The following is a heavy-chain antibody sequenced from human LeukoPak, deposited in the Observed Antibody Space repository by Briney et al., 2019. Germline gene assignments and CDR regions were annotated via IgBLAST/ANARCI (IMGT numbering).Heavy chain of an antibody. CDR3: ATVGYSSGWYRTGYFDY. CDR2: FDPEDGET. CDR1: GYTLTELS. D-gene: IGHD6-19*01. J-gene: IGHJ4*02. Sequence: ASVKASCKVSGYTLTELSMHWVRQAPGKGLEWMGGFDPEDGETIYAQKFQGRVTMTEDTSTDTAYMELSSLRSEDTAVYYCATVGYSSGWYRTGYFDYWGQGTLVTVSS. V-gene: IGHV1-24*01.